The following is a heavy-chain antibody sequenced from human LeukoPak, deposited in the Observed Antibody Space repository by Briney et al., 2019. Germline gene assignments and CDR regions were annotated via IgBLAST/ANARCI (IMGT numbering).Heavy chain of an antibody. Sequence: SETLSLTCNVYGGSFTAFYWSWIRQPPGKGLEWIGEVNHSGTTNYNPSLKSRVTLSVDTSKNQFSLKLSSMTAADTAVYYCARGALLWFGDRMEYYFDYWGQGTLLTVSS. V-gene: IGHV4-34*01. D-gene: IGHD3-10*01. J-gene: IGHJ4*02. CDR3: ARGALLWFGDRMEYYFDY. CDR2: VNHSGTT. CDR1: GGSFTAFY.